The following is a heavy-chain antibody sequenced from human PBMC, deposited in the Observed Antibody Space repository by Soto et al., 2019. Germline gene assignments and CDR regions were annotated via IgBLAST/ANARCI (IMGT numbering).Heavy chain of an antibody. CDR2: IYNSGST. CDR1: GGSISSYY. V-gene: IGHV4-59*01. J-gene: IGHJ4*02. Sequence: PSETLSLTCTVSGGSISSYYWSWIRQPPGKGLEWIGYIYNSGSTNYNPSLKSRVTISGDTSKNQCSLKLNSVTAADTAVYFSERGRGSNGWSDYWGQGTLVTVSS. CDR3: ERGRGSNGWSDY. D-gene: IGHD1-26*01.